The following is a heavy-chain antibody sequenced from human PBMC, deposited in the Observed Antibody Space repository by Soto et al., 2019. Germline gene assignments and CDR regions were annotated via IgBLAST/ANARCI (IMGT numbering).Heavy chain of an antibody. V-gene: IGHV4-34*01. CDR3: ARVGAYGGRRAFDL. J-gene: IGHJ3*01. CDR1: GGSFSGYY. Sequence: QVQLQQWGAGLLKPSETLSLTCAVYGGSFSGYYWSWIRQPPGKGLEWIGEINHSGSTNYNPSLKSRVTISVDTSKTQFSPKLSSVTAADTAVYYCARVGAYGGRRAFDLWGQGTMVTVSS. D-gene: IGHD4-17*01. CDR2: INHSGST.